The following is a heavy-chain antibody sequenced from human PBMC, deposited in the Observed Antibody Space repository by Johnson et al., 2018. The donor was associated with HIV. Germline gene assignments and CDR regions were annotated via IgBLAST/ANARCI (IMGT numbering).Heavy chain of an antibody. Sequence: MQLVESGGGVVRPGGSLRLSCAASGFTFDDYGMRWVRQAPGKGLEWVSGINWNGGTTGYADSVKGRFIISRDNAKNSLYLQMNSLRAEDTALYYCARSRSGLDAFDIWGQGTMVTVSS. J-gene: IGHJ3*02. D-gene: IGHD3-3*01. V-gene: IGHV3-20*04. CDR1: GFTFDDYG. CDR2: INWNGGTT. CDR3: ARSRSGLDAFDI.